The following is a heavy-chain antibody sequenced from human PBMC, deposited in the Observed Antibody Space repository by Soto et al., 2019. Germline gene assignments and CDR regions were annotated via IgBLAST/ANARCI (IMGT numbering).Heavy chain of an antibody. J-gene: IGHJ4*02. CDR2: ISSSSNYT. CDR1: GFTFSDYY. V-gene: IGHV3-11*05. D-gene: IGHD3-22*01. CDR3: ARGGGSGYYTIDY. Sequence: GGSLRLSCAASGFTFSDYYMSWIRQAPGKGLEWVSYISSSSNYTNYADSVKGRFTISRDYAKNSLFLQMNSLRAEDTAVYYCARGGGSGYYTIDYWGQGTLVTVSS.